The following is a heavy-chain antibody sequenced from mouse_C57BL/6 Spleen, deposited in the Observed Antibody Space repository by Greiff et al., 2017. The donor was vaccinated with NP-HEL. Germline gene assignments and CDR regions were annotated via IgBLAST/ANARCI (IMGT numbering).Heavy chain of an antibody. CDR2: IDPSDSYT. CDR3: ARGYSNYPGY. Sequence: VQLQQSGAELVKPGASVKLSCKASGYTFTSYWMQWVKQRPGQGLEWIGEIDPSDSYTNYNQKFKGKATLTVDTSSSTAYMQLSSLTSEDSAVYYCARGYSNYPGYWGQGTTLTVSS. CDR1: GYTFTSYW. J-gene: IGHJ2*01. D-gene: IGHD2-5*01. V-gene: IGHV1-50*01.